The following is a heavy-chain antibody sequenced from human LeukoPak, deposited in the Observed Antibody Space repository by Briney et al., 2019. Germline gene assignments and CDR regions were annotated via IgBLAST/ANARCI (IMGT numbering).Heavy chain of an antibody. V-gene: IGHV4-34*01. CDR3: ARAILYSGSAYFDY. CDR1: GGSFSGYY. D-gene: IGHD1-26*01. Sequence: PSETLSLTCAVYGGSFSGYYWSWIRQPPGKGLEWIGEINHSGSTNYNPSLKSRVTISVDTSKNQFSLKLSSVTAADTAVYYCARAILYSGSAYFDYWGQGTLVTVSS. CDR2: INHSGST. J-gene: IGHJ4*02.